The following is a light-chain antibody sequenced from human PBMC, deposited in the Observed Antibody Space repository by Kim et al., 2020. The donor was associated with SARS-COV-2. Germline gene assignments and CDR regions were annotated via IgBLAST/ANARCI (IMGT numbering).Light chain of an antibody. J-gene: IGKJ3*01. Sequence: ASVGDRVTITCRASQGISSYLAWYQQKPAKAPKLLIYAASTLQSGVPSRFSGSGSGTEFTLTISSLQPEDFATYYCQQLNSYPRTFGPGTKVDIK. V-gene: IGKV1-9*01. CDR3: QQLNSYPRT. CDR2: AAS. CDR1: QGISSY.